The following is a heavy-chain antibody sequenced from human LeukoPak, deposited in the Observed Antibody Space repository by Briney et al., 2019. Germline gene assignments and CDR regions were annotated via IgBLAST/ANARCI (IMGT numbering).Heavy chain of an antibody. CDR1: GGTFSSYA. V-gene: IGHV1-69*04. D-gene: IGHD1-1*01. Sequence: GASVKVSCKASGGTFSSYAISWVRQAPGQGLEWMGRIIPILGIANYAQKFQGRVTITADKSTSTAYMELSSLRSEDTAVYYCASESMEETDFDYWGQGTLVTVSS. CDR2: IIPILGIA. J-gene: IGHJ4*02. CDR3: ASESMEETDFDY.